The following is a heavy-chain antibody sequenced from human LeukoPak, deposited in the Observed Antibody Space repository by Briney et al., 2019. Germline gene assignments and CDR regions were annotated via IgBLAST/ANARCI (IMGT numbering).Heavy chain of an antibody. J-gene: IGHJ5*02. Sequence: SETLSLTCAVYGGSFTGYYWSWIRQPPGTGLEAMGEIDHSGSTNSNPSLKSRVTISVDTTKNQFSLKLSSVTAAANVVYYSARVGARRNWGSPYHWGQGTLVTVSS. CDR3: ARVGARRNWGSPYH. D-gene: IGHD7-27*01. CDR1: GGSFTGYY. CDR2: IDHSGST. V-gene: IGHV4-34*01.